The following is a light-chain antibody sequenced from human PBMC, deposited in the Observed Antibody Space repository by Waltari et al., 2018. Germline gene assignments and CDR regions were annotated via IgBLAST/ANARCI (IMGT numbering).Light chain of an antibody. V-gene: IGKV3D-20*02. CDR1: QSVGRA. CDR2: DAS. CDR3: QMYVRLPVT. J-gene: IGKJ1*01. Sequence: EIVLTQSPATLALSPGERATLSCRASQSVGRALAWYQQKPGQAPRLLIYDASSRATGISDKYSGSGSGTDFSLTISRVEPEDFAVYFCQMYVRLPVTFGQGTKVEVK.